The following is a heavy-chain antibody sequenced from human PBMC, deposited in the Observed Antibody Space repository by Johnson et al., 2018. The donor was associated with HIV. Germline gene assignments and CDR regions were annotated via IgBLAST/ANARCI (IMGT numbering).Heavy chain of an antibody. CDR2: IYSGGST. Sequence: VQLVESGGGLVQPGGSLRLSCAASGFTVSSIYMSWVRQAPGKGLEWVSVIYSGGSTYYADSVKGRFTISRDNSKNTLYLQMNKLRAEYTAVYFCASQVRGLRLGVDAFDIWGQGTMVTVSS. D-gene: IGHD3-16*01. V-gene: IGHV3-66*04. J-gene: IGHJ3*02. CDR1: GFTVSSIY. CDR3: ASQVRGLRLGVDAFDI.